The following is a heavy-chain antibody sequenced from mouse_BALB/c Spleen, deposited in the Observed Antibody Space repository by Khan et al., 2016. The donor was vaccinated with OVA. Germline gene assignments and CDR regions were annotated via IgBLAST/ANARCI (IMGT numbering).Heavy chain of an antibody. J-gene: IGHJ4*01. CDR3: ARGAGYDKALYAMDY. CDR2: INTYTGEP. Sequence: QIQLVQSGPELKTPGETVKISCKASGYTFTNFGMHWVKQAPGKGLKWMGWINTYTGEPTYAHDFKGRFAFSLETSANTAYLQINNLKNEDTAIYFYARGAGYDKALYAMDYWGQGTSVHVSS. CDR1: GYTFTNFG. D-gene: IGHD2-14*01. V-gene: IGHV9-3-1*01.